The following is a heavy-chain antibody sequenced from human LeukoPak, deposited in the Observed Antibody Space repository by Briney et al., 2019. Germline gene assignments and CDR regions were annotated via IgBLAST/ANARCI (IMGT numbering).Heavy chain of an antibody. Sequence: GGSLRLSCAASGFTFSSYNINWVRQAPGKGLEWVSYISSSRRTISYADSVKGRFTISRDNAKNTLYLQMNSLRAEDTAVYYCARDSYSSPDYWGQGTLVTVSS. V-gene: IGHV3-48*04. CDR3: ARDSYSSPDY. J-gene: IGHJ4*02. CDR2: ISSSRRTI. CDR1: GFTFSSYN. D-gene: IGHD3-22*01.